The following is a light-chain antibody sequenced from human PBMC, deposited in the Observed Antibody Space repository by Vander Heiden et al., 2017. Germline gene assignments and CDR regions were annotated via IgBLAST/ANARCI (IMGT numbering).Light chain of an antibody. CDR1: QSVLYSSNNKNY. Sequence: DIVMTQSPDSLAVSLGERATINYKSSQSVLYSSNNKNYLAWYQQKPGQPPKLLIFWASTRDSGIPDRFSDSGSGTDFSLTISSLQAEDVAVYYCQQYYSRPSFGPGTKVEIK. CDR2: WAS. V-gene: IGKV4-1*01. J-gene: IGKJ1*01. CDR3: QQYYSRPS.